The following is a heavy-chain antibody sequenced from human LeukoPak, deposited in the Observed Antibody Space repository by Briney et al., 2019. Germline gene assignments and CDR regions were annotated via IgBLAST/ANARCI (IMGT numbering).Heavy chain of an antibody. D-gene: IGHD5-18*01. CDR3: ASTSSVYRYGYPVDAFDI. Sequence: GGSLRLSCAASGFSVSSNYMSWVRQAPGKGLEWVSVIYTGGSTYYADSVKGRFTISRDNSKNTLYLQMNSLIAEDTAVYYCASTSSVYRYGYPVDAFDIWGQGTMVIVSS. V-gene: IGHV3-53*01. CDR2: IYTGGST. CDR1: GFSVSSNY. J-gene: IGHJ3*02.